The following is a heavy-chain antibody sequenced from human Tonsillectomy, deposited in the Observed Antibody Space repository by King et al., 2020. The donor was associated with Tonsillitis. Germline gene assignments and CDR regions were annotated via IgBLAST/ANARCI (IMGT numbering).Heavy chain of an antibody. D-gene: IGHD1-1*01. CDR2: IHPSTGDT. CDR1: GYPFSGYY. Sequence: QLVQSGPEVKKPGASVKVSCTASGYPFSGYYIHWVRQAPGQGLEWLGWIHPSTGDTSYSQNFKDRVTLTRDTPITTLELSRLKSDDTAVYFCAIAPPYTHYFDYGGRGTLVIVST. CDR3: AIAPPYTHYFDY. V-gene: IGHV1-2*02. J-gene: IGHJ4*02.